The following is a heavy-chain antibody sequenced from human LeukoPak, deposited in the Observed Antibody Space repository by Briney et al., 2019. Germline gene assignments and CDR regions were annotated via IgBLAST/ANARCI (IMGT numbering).Heavy chain of an antibody. Sequence: GRSLRLSCAASGFTFSSYGMHWVRQAPGKGLEWVAVIWYDGSNKYYADSVKGRFTISRDNSKNTLYLQMNSLRAEDTAVYYCARDRTTATTYGWFDPWGQGTLVTVSS. CDR1: GFTFSSYG. V-gene: IGHV3-33*01. CDR2: IWYDGSNK. CDR3: ARDRTTATTYGWFDP. D-gene: IGHD4-17*01. J-gene: IGHJ5*02.